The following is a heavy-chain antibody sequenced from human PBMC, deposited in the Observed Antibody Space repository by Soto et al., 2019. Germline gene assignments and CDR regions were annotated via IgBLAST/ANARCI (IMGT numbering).Heavy chain of an antibody. CDR3: ARAIIVVGLDWFDP. Sequence: QVQLVQSGAEVKKPGASVKVSCKASGYTFTSYAMHWVRQAPGQRLEWMGWINAGNGNTKYSQKFQVRVTITRDTSATTAYMELNSMRSEDTAVYYCARAIIVVGLDWFDPWGQGTLVTVSS. D-gene: IGHD2-2*01. V-gene: IGHV1-3*01. CDR1: GYTFTSYA. CDR2: INAGNGNT. J-gene: IGHJ5*02.